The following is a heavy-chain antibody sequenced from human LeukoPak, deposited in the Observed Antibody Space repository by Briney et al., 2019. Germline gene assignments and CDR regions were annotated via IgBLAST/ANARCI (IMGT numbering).Heavy chain of an antibody. D-gene: IGHD6-13*01. J-gene: IGHJ2*01. V-gene: IGHV4-39*07. Sequence: PSETLSLTCTVSGGSISSNNYYWAWIRQPPGKGLEWIGSIYYRGNSYYNPSLKSRVTMSVDTSKNQFSLKLSSVTAADTAVYYCARVYYSSSYDYWYFDLWGRGTLVTVSS. CDR3: ARVYYSSSYDYWYFDL. CDR2: IYYRGNS. CDR1: GGSISSNNYY.